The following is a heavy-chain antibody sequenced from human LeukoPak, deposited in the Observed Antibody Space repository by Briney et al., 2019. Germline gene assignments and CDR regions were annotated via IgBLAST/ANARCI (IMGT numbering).Heavy chain of an antibody. CDR2: ISYDGSNK. J-gene: IGHJ4*02. D-gene: IGHD3-10*01. CDR3: AKDLFWFGELLPFDY. V-gene: IGHV3-30*18. Sequence: PGGSLRLSCAASGFTFSRHWMSWVRQAPGKGLEWVAVISYDGSNKYYADSVKGRFTISRDNSKNTLYLQMNSLRAEDTAVYYCAKDLFWFGELLPFDYWGQGTLVTVSS. CDR1: GFTFSRHW.